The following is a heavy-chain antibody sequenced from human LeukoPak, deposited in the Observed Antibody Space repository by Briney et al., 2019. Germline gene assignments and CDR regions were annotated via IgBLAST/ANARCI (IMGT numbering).Heavy chain of an antibody. Sequence: GGSLRLSCAASGFTFSSYEMNWVRQAPGQGLEWVSYISSSGSTIYYADSVKGRFTISRDNAKNSLYLQMNSLRAEDTAVYYCARVYAAATSDYWGQGTLVTVSS. CDR2: ISSSGSTI. V-gene: IGHV3-48*03. CDR3: ARVYAAATSDY. CDR1: GFTFSSYE. D-gene: IGHD6-13*01. J-gene: IGHJ4*02.